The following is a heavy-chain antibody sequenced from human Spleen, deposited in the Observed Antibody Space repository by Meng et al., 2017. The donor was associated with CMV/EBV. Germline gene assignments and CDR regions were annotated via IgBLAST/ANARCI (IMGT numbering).Heavy chain of an antibody. V-gene: IGHV5-51*01. CDR3: ARLESVVNSLDY. CDR1: GHSFTSHW. J-gene: IGHJ4*02. CDR2: IYPGDSDT. Sequence: GESLKISCKGSGHSFTSHWIGWVRQMPGKGLEWMGIIYPGDSDTRYSPSFQGQVIISADKSISTAYLQWSGLKASDTATYYCARLESVVNSLDYWGQGTLVTVSS.